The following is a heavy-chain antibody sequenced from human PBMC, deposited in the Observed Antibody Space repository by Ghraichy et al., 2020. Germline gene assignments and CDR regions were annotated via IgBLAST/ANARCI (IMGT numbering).Heavy chain of an antibody. CDR2: INHSGST. D-gene: IGHD5-12*01. Sequence: SETLSLTCAVYGGSFSGYYWSWIRQPPGKGLEWIGEINHSGSTNYNPSLKSRVTISVDTSKNQFSLKLSSVTAADTAVYYCARGWLRFEKGWFDPWGQGTLVTVSS. J-gene: IGHJ5*02. CDR1: GGSFSGYY. CDR3: ARGWLRFEKGWFDP. V-gene: IGHV4-34*01.